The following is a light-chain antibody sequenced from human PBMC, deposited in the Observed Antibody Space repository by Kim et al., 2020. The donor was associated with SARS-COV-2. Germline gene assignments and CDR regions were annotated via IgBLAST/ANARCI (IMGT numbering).Light chain of an antibody. V-gene: IGLV1-44*01. CDR2: SND. CDR1: NSNVGHDS. CDR3: ATWDNSLNAWV. Sequence: ELTQPPSESGTPGQSVTISCSGYNSNVGHDSVNWYKQLPGTAPRLLIHSNDQRPSGVPDRFSGSKSGTSASLAISGLQSEDEAEYYCATWDNSLNAWVFGGGTQLTVL. J-gene: IGLJ3*02.